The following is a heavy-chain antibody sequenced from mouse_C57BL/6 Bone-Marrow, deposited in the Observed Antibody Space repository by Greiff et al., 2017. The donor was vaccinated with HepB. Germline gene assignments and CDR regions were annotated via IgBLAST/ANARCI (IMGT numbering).Heavy chain of an antibody. J-gene: IGHJ3*01. CDR2: INPNNGGT. V-gene: IGHV1-26*01. D-gene: IGHD1-1*01. Sequence: VQLQQSGPELVKPGASVKISCKASGYTFTDYYMNWVKQSHGKSLEWIGDINPNNGGTSYNQKFKGKATLTVDKSSSTAYMELRSLTSEDSAVYYCAREERLLLEFAYWGQGTLVTVSA. CDR1: GYTFTDYY. CDR3: AREERLLLEFAY.